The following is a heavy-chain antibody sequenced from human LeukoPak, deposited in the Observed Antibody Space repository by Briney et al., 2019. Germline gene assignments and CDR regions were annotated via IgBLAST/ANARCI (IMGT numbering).Heavy chain of an antibody. V-gene: IGHV2-70*11. CDR2: IDWDDDK. Sequence: ESGPALVKPTQTLTLTCTFTGFSLSTSAMSESWIRQPPAKALQWLARIDWDDDKYYSTSLKTRLTISKDTSKNQVVLTMANMDPVDTATYYCARIITGLGPTGYYFDYWGQGTLVTVSS. CDR3: ARIITGLGPTGYYFDY. D-gene: IGHD1-14*01. J-gene: IGHJ4*02. CDR1: GFSLSTSAMS.